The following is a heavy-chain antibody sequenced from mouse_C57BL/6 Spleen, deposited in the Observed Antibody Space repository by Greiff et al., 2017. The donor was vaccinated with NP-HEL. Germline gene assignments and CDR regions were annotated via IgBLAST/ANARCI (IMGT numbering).Heavy chain of an antibody. CDR2: ISSGSSTI. CDR3: ARGALQAWLAY. Sequence: EVQVVESGGGLVKPGGSLKLSCAASGFTFSDYGMHWVRQAPEKGLEWVAYISSGSSTIYYADTVKGRFTISRDNAKNTLFLRMTSLRSEDTAMYYCARGALQAWLAYWGQGTLVTVSA. D-gene: IGHD1-1*01. CDR1: GFTFSDYG. J-gene: IGHJ3*01. V-gene: IGHV5-17*01.